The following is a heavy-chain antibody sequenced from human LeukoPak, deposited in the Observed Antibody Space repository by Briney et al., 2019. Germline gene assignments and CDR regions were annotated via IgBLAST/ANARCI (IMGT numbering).Heavy chain of an antibody. J-gene: IGHJ4*02. V-gene: IGHV4-59*08. CDR1: GGSISSYY. CDR3: AIVGATSDY. D-gene: IGHD1-26*01. CDR2: IYYSGST. Sequence: SETLSLTCTVSGGSISSYYWSWIRQPPGKGLEWIGYIYYSGSTNYNPSLKSRVTISVDTSKNQFSLKLSSVTAADTAVYYCAIVGATSDYWGQGTLVTVSS.